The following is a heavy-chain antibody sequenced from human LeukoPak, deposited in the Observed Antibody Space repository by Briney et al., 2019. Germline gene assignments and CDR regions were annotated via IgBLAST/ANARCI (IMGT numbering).Heavy chain of an antibody. V-gene: IGHV3-23*01. CDR3: AAAGVPAAKLPVLRFLEWFSGAFDY. CDR1: GFTFSSSA. CDR2: ISASGGST. Sequence: GGSLRLSCAASGFTFSSSAMSWVRQVPGKGLEWVSGISASGGSTSYADSVKGRFTISRDNSKNTLYLQMNSLRAEDTAVYYCAAAGVPAAKLPVLRFLEWFSGAFDYWGQGTLVTVSS. J-gene: IGHJ4*02. D-gene: IGHD3-3*01.